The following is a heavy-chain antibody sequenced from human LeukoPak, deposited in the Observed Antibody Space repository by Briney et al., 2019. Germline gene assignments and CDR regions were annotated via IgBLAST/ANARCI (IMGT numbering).Heavy chain of an antibody. CDR1: GYTLTELS. Sequence: ASVKVSYKVSGYTLTELSMHWVRQAPGKGLEWMGGFDPEDGETIYAQKFQGRVTMTEDTSTDTAYMELSSLRSEDTAVYYCATRKEVRFLEWLTFDYWGQGTLVTVSS. CDR2: FDPEDGET. D-gene: IGHD3-3*01. J-gene: IGHJ4*02. V-gene: IGHV1-24*01. CDR3: ATRKEVRFLEWLTFDY.